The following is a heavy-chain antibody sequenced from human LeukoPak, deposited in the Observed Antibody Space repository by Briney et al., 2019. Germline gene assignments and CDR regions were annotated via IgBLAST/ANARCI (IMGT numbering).Heavy chain of an antibody. D-gene: IGHD6-19*01. V-gene: IGHV1-2*02. Sequence: ASVKVSCKASGYTFTGHYMHWVRQAPGQGLEWMGWISPNSGDTDYAQRFQGRVTMTRDTSISTAYMELSRLRSDDTAVYYCARAAIAVAGDYHYHYMDVWGKGTTVTVS. CDR3: ARAAIAVAGDYHYHYMDV. J-gene: IGHJ6*03. CDR1: GYTFTGHY. CDR2: ISPNSGDT.